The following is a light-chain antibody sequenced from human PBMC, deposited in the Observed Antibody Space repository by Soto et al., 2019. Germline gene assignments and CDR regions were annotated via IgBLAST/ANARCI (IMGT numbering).Light chain of an antibody. CDR1: DNIDKW. CDR2: KAS. CDR3: QNYNSYSRT. V-gene: IGKV1-5*03. J-gene: IGKJ1*01. Sequence: DIQMTQSHSTVSAYVGDRVAITCRASDNIDKWVACYQQKPWEAPKLLIYKASKLENGDPSRFAGVGSGTDFTLSIASLQPDDSATYYCQNYNSYSRTFGQGKKGEIK.